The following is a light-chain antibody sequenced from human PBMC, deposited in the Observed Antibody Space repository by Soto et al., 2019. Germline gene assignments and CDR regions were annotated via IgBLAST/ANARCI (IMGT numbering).Light chain of an antibody. CDR1: QSISSW. J-gene: IGKJ1*01. CDR2: DAS. V-gene: IGKV1-5*01. Sequence: DIQMTQSASTLSASVGDRVTITCRASQSISSWLAWYQQKPGKAPKLLIYDASSLESGVPSRFSGSGSGTEFTLTISSLQPDDFATYYCQHYNSYSEAFGQRTKVDIK. CDR3: QHYNSYSEA.